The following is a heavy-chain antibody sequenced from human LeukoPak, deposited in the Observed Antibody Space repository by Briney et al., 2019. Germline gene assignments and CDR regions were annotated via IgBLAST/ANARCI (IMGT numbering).Heavy chain of an antibody. J-gene: IGHJ4*02. Sequence: GGSLRLSCVGSGFTFRTYAMIWVRQAPGKGLQWVSAISGSGGSTYYADSVKGRFTISRDNSKNTLYLQMNSLRAEDTAVYYCAKGRPYCSSTSCYRDSDYWGQGTLVTVSS. D-gene: IGHD2-2*01. CDR2: ISGSGGST. CDR3: AKGRPYCSSTSCYRDSDY. CDR1: GFTFRTYA. V-gene: IGHV3-23*01.